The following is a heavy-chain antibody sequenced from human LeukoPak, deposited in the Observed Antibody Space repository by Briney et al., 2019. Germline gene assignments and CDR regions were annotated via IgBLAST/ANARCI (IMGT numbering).Heavy chain of an antibody. V-gene: IGHV5-51*03. CDR2: IYPGDSDT. CDR1: AYIFSTYW. Sequence: PGESLKISCQGSAYIFSTYWIGWVRQMPGKGLEWMAVIYPGDSDTRYSPSFQGQVTFSADKSISTAYLQWSSLKASDTAMYYCARLGHGDYSSGWYVPAMSTQPRADAFDIWGQGTMVTVSS. D-gene: IGHD6-19*01. CDR3: ARLGHGDYSSGWYVPAMSTQPRADAFDI. J-gene: IGHJ3*02.